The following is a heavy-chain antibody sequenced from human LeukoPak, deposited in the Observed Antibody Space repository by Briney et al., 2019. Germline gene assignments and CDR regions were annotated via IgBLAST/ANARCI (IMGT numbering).Heavy chain of an antibody. CDR1: GFTFTSSA. CDR3: AILYSSGRGAGLAGFDP. CDR2: IVVGSGNT. V-gene: IGHV1-58*01. Sequence: SVKVSCKASGFTFTSSAVQWVRQARGQRLEWIGWIVVGSGNTNYAQKFQERVTITRDMSTSTAYMELSSLRSEDTAVYYCAILYSSGRGAGLAGFDPWGQGTLVTVSS. J-gene: IGHJ5*02. D-gene: IGHD6-25*01.